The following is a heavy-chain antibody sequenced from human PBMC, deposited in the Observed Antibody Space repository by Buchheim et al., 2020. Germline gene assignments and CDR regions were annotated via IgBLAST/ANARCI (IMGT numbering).Heavy chain of an antibody. D-gene: IGHD3-10*01. V-gene: IGHV3-30*04. Sequence: QVRLVESGGGVVQPGRSLRLSCAASGFTFSSYAMHWVRQAPGKGLEWVAVISYDGSNKYYADSVKGRFTISRDNSKNTLYLQMNSLRAEDTAVYYCARDRTYYGSGSLYYYYGMDVWGQGTT. CDR3: ARDRTYYGSGSLYYYYGMDV. CDR1: GFTFSSYA. CDR2: ISYDGSNK. J-gene: IGHJ6*02.